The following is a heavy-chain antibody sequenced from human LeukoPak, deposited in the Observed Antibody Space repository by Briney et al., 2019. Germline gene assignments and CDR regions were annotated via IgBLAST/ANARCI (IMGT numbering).Heavy chain of an antibody. V-gene: IGHV4-4*07. CDR2: IYTSGST. D-gene: IGHD3-3*01. CDR3: ARDRSIYDFWSGYFEYFDY. J-gene: IGHJ4*02. Sequence: SETLSLTCTVSGGSISSYYWSWIRQPAGKGLEWIGRIYTSGSTNYNPSLKSRVTMSVDTSKNQFSLKLSSVTAADTAVYYCARDRSIYDFWSGYFEYFDYWGQGTLVTVTS. CDR1: GGSISSYY.